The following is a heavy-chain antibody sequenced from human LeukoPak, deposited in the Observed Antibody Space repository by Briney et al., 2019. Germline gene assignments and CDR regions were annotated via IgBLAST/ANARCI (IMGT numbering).Heavy chain of an antibody. CDR3: ARDRDSSGYYDAFDM. J-gene: IGHJ3*02. CDR2: IYTSGST. Sequence: PSETLSLTCTVSGGSISSYYWTWIRQPAGKGLEWIGCIYTSGSTNYNPSLKSRVTMSVDTSKNQFSLKLSSVTAADTAVYYCARDRDSSGYYDAFDMWGQRTMVTVSS. V-gene: IGHV4-4*07. D-gene: IGHD6-19*01. CDR1: GGSISSYY.